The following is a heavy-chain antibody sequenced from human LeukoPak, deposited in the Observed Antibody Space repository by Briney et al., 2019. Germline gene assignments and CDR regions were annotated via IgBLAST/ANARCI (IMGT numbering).Heavy chain of an antibody. CDR3: ARDLVGSYSDAFDI. D-gene: IGHD1-26*01. CDR1: GYTFTGYY. Sequence: ASVKVSCTASGYTFTGYYMHWVRQAPGQGLEWMGWISAYNGNTNYAQKLQGRVTMTTDTSTSTAYIELRSLRSDDTAVYYCARDLVGSYSDAFDIWGQGTMVTVSS. J-gene: IGHJ3*02. CDR2: ISAYNGNT. V-gene: IGHV1-18*04.